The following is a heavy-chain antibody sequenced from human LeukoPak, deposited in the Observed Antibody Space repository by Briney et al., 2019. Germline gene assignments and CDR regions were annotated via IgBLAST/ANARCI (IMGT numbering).Heavy chain of an antibody. CDR1: GGSFSGYY. V-gene: IGHV4-34*12. CDR2: IIQRGSN. J-gene: IGHJ4*02. Sequence: PSETMSLTCAAYGGSFSGYYWSWIRQPPGNGREWMGEIIQRGSNNYNTSLKSRVTIPVDPSTSQFSLKLRSVTAADTAVYYCARALGYCGQGTLVTVSS. CDR3: ARALGY.